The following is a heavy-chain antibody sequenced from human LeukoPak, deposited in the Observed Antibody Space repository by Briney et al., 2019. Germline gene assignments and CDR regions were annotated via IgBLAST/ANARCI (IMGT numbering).Heavy chain of an antibody. CDR2: IYYSGST. Sequence: SETLSLTCTVSGCSVSSGTYYWSWIRQPPGKGLEWIGYIYYSGSTNYNPSLKSRVTISVDTSKNQCSLKLSSVTTADTAVYYCTRSTNIEAFDIWGQGTMVTVSS. V-gene: IGHV4-61*01. J-gene: IGHJ3*02. CDR3: TRSTNIEAFDI. CDR1: GCSVSSGTYY. D-gene: IGHD2-8*01.